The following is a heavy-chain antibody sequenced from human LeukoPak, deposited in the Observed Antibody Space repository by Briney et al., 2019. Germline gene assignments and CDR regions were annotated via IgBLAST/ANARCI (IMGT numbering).Heavy chain of an antibody. CDR3: ARGVVVATYLDF. V-gene: IGHV4-30-2*01. CDR2: IYHSGST. D-gene: IGHD3-22*01. Sequence: SQTLSLTCAVSGGSISSGGYSWSWIRQPPGKGLEWIGYIYHSGSTYYNPSLKSRVTISVDRSKNQFSLKLSSVTAADTAVYFCARGVVVATYLDFWGPGTLVTVSS. J-gene: IGHJ4*02. CDR1: GGSISSGGYS.